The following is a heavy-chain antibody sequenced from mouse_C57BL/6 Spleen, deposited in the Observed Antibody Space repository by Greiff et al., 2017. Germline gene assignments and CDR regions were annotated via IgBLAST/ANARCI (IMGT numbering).Heavy chain of an antibody. J-gene: IGHJ1*03. V-gene: IGHV5-16*01. CDR1: GFTFSDYY. CDR2: INYDGSST. CDR3: AREDYCGSSYWYFDV. Sequence: EVKVVESEGGLVQPGSSMKLSCTASGFTFSDYYMAWVRQVPEKGLEWVANINYDGSSTYYLDSLKSRFIISRDNAKNILYLQLSSLKSEDTATYYCAREDYCGSSYWYFDVWGTGTTVTVSS. D-gene: IGHD1-1*01.